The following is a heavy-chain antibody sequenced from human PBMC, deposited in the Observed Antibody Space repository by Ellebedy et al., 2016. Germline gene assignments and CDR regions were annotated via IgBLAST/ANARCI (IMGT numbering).Heavy chain of an antibody. CDR3: ARNSYCTTTSCQDFDY. Sequence: SETLSLXXTVSGGSMSIYSWSWVRQPPGKGLEWIGYVTDSGSTNYNPSLESRVTISVDTSKNHFSLRVRSVTASDTAVYYCARNSYCTTTSCQDFDYWGQGTLVTVSS. D-gene: IGHD2-2*01. CDR1: GGSMSIYS. J-gene: IGHJ4*02. CDR2: VTDSGST. V-gene: IGHV4-59*12.